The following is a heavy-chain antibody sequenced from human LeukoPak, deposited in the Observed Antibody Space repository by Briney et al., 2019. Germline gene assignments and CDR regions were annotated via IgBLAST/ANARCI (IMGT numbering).Heavy chain of an antibody. V-gene: IGHV3-21*01. D-gene: IGHD6-19*01. CDR2: ISSSSNYI. CDR3: ARGTLGAWGW. Sequence: GGSLRLSCAASRFTFSSYDMNWVRQAPGKGLEWVSSISSSSNYIHYADSVKGRFTISRDNAKNSLYLQMNSLRAEDTAVYFCARGTLGAWGWWGQGTLVTVSS. CDR1: RFTFSSYD. J-gene: IGHJ4*02.